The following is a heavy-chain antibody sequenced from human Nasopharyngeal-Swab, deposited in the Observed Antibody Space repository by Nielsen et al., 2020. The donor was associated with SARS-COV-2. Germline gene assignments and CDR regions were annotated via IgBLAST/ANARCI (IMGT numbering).Heavy chain of an antibody. D-gene: IGHD2-2*01. CDR1: GFTFTSYD. CDR2: MNPNTGNT. V-gene: IGHV1-8*01. CDR3: ARDIVVVPAAGSYYYYYYMDV. J-gene: IGHJ6*03. Sequence: ASVKVSCKASGFTFTSYDIIWVRQATGQGPEWMGWMNPNTGNTGNAQKFQGRVTMTRDTAISTAYMDLSRLRSDDTAVYYCARDIVVVPAAGSYYYYYYMDVWGKGTTVTVS.